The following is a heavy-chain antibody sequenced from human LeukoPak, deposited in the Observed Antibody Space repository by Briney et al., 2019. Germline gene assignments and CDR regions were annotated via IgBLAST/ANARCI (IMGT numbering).Heavy chain of an antibody. Sequence: SETLSLTCTVSGGSISSSSYYWGWIRQPPGKGPEWIGSIYYGGTTYYNPSLKSRVTVSVDTSKNQFSLKLSSVTAADTAVYYCTRGDWYGSGTFDYWGQGTLVTVSS. D-gene: IGHD3-10*01. V-gene: IGHV4-39*01. J-gene: IGHJ4*02. CDR3: TRGDWYGSGTFDY. CDR1: GGSISSSSYY. CDR2: IYYGGTT.